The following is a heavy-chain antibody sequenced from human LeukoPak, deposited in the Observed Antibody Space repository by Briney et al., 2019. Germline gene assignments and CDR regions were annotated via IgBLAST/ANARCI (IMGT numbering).Heavy chain of an antibody. J-gene: IGHJ2*01. Sequence: LGRTYYRSKWYNDYAVSVKSRITINPDTSKNQFSLQLNSVTPEDTAVYYCAREPPFRYFDLWGRGTLITVSS. V-gene: IGHV6-1*01. CDR3: AREPPFRYFDL. CDR2: TYYRSKWYN.